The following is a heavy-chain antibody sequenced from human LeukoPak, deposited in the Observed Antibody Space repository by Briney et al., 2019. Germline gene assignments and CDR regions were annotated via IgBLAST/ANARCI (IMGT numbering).Heavy chain of an antibody. J-gene: IGHJ6*03. D-gene: IGHD4-11*01. CDR3: ARDNYGPGYYYYMDV. V-gene: IGHV4-39*07. CDR1: GGSISSSSYY. CDR2: IYYSGST. Sequence: SETLSLTCTVSGGSISSSSYYWGWIRQPPGKGLEWIGSIYYSGSTYYNPSLKSRVTISVDTSKNQFSLKLSSVTAADTAVYYCARDNYGPGYYYYMDVWGKGTTVTVSS.